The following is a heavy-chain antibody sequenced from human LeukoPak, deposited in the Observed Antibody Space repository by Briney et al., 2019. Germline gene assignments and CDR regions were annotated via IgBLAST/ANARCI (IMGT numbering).Heavy chain of an antibody. CDR2: ISSSGSTI. CDR1: GFTFSDYY. J-gene: IGHJ4*02. V-gene: IGHV3-11*01. D-gene: IGHD6-13*01. CDR3: ARDLSSSWYLGFGY. Sequence: GGSLRLSCAASGFTFSDYYMSWIRQAPGKGLEWVSYISSSGSTIYYADAVKGRFTISRDNAKNSLYLQMNSLRAEDTAVYYCARDLSSSWYLGFGYWGQGTLVTVSS.